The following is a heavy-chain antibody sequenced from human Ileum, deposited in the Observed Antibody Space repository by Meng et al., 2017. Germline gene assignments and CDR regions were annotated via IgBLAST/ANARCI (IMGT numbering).Heavy chain of an antibody. CDR1: GFTFTNYA. J-gene: IGHJ4*02. CDR3: AKGFWGTGRHWNPCDH. V-gene: IGHV3-23*01. D-gene: IGHD3-10*01. Sequence: GESLKISCAASGFTFTNYAMTWVRQAPGKGLEWVSVISGSGRDTYYADSVEGRFTLSRDNSKNTLYLQMDSLRVDDTAVYYCAKGFWGTGRHWNPCDHWGQGTLVTVSS. CDR2: ISGSGRDT.